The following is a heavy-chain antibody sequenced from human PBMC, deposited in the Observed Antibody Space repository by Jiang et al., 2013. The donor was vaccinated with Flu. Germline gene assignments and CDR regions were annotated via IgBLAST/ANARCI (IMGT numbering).Heavy chain of an antibody. CDR2: ISGSGGST. J-gene: IGHJ1*01. Sequence: VQLLESGGGLVQPGGSLRLSCAASGFTFSSYAMSWVRQAPGKGLEWVSAISGSGGSTYYADSVKGRFTISRDNSKNTLYLQMNSLRAEDTAVYYCAKKVRAGQQLVLYIGYFQHWGQGTLVTVSS. CDR3: AKKVRAGQQLVLYIGYFQH. CDR1: GFTFSSYA. V-gene: IGHV3-23*01. D-gene: IGHD6-13*01.